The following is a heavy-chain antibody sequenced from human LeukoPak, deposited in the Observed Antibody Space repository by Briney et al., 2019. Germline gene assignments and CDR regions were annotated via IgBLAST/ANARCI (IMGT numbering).Heavy chain of an antibody. V-gene: IGHV3-23*01. CDR3: AKGSYYDSSGSFYFDY. CDR2: ISGSGDNT. J-gene: IGHJ4*02. CDR1: GFTFISYA. D-gene: IGHD3-22*01. Sequence: GGSLRLSCAASGFTFISYAMSWVRQAPGKGLEWVSGISGSGDNTYYADSVKGRFTISRDNSKNTLYVQVNSLGTKDTAAYYCAKGSYYDSSGSFYFDYWGQGTLVTVSS.